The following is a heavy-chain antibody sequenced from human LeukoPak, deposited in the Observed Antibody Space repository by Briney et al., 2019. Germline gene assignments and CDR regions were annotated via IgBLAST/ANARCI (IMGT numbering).Heavy chain of an antibody. V-gene: IGHV3-23*01. J-gene: IGHJ4*02. CDR1: GFTFRTNA. Sequence: GGSLRLSCAAPGFTFRTNAMTWVRQAPGKGLERVSTIGGGGDTFYADSVRGRFATSCDNSTNTMYRQINSLRGEDTAIYYSAKGRGSTLGAWHFDFWGQGTLVTVSS. CDR3: AKGRGSTLGAWHFDF. D-gene: IGHD3-10*01. CDR2: IGGGGDT.